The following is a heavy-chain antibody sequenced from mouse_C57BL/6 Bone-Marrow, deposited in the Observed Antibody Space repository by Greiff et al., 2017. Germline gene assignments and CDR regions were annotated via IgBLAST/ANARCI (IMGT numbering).Heavy chain of an antibody. CDR1: GYTFTDYE. CDR2: IDPETGGT. Sequence: VQLQESGAELVRPGASVTLSCKASGYTFTDYEMHWVKQTPVHGLEWIGAIDPETGGTAYNQKFKGKAILTADKSSSTAYMELRSLTSEDSAVYYCTRAIYYGSSLDYWGQGTTRTVSS. V-gene: IGHV1-15*01. CDR3: TRAIYYGSSLDY. J-gene: IGHJ2*01. D-gene: IGHD1-1*01.